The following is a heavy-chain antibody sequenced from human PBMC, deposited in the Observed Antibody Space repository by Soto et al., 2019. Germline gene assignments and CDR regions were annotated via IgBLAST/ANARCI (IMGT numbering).Heavy chain of an antibody. J-gene: IGHJ6*02. CDR2: ISWNSGSI. Sequence: GGSLRLSCAASGFTFDDYAMYWVRQAPGKGLEWVSGISWNSGSIGYADSVKGRFTISRDNARNSLYLQMNSLRAEDTALYYCAKDIGTRKYYDFWSGGYYYYYGMDVWGQGTTVTVSS. D-gene: IGHD3-3*01. CDR1: GFTFDDYA. CDR3: AKDIGTRKYYDFWSGGYYYYYGMDV. V-gene: IGHV3-9*01.